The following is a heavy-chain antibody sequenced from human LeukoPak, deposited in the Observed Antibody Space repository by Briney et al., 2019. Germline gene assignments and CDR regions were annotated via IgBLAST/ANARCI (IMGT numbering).Heavy chain of an antibody. CDR1: GYTFTSNY. J-gene: IGHJ4*02. V-gene: IGHV1-46*01. Sequence: ASVKVSCKAFGYTFTSNYMHWVRQAPGQGLEWMGIINPSGGSTSYAQKFQGRVTMTRDMSTSTVYMERSSLRSEDTAVYYCARVYYDILTGYEGAGVFDYWGQGTLVTVSS. CDR3: ARVYYDILTGYEGAGVFDY. CDR2: INPSGGST. D-gene: IGHD3-9*01.